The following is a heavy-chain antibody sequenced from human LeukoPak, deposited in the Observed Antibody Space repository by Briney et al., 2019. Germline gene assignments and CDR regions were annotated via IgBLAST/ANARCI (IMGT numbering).Heavy chain of an antibody. V-gene: IGHV4-59*01. Sequence: PSETLSLTCTVSGGSISSYYWSWIRQPPGKGLEWIGYIYYSGSTNYNPSLKSRVTISVDTSKNQFSLKLSSVTAADTAAYYCARGSMVNYFDSSGYYNYWGQGALVTVSS. CDR1: GGSISSYY. CDR2: IYYSGST. J-gene: IGHJ4*02. D-gene: IGHD3-22*01. CDR3: ARGSMVNYFDSSGYYNY.